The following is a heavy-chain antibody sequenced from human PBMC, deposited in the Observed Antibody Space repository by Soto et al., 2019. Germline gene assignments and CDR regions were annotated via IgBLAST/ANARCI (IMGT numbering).Heavy chain of an antibody. CDR2: ISYDGSNK. J-gene: IGHJ3*02. V-gene: IGHV3-30-3*01. D-gene: IGHD6-13*01. Sequence: GGSLRLSCAASGFTFSSYAMHWVRQAPGKGLEWVAVISYDGSNKYYADSVKGRFTISRDNSKNTLYLQMNSLRAEDTAVYYCASYEYSSSWYDAFDIWGQGTMVTVS. CDR1: GFTFSSYA. CDR3: ASYEYSSSWYDAFDI.